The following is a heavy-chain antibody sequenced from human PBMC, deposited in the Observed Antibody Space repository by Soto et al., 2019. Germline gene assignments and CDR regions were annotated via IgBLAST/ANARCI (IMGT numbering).Heavy chain of an antibody. J-gene: IGHJ6*02. V-gene: IGHV4-34*01. CDR2: INHSGST. CDR3: ARGQGVVVPAAPRGMDV. Sequence: PSETLSLTCAVYGGSFSGYYWSWIRQPPGKGLEWIGEINHSGSTNYNPSLKSRVTISVDTSKNQFSLKLSSVTAADTAVYYCARGQGVVVPAAPRGMDVWGQGTMVTVSS. D-gene: IGHD2-2*01. CDR1: GGSFSGYY.